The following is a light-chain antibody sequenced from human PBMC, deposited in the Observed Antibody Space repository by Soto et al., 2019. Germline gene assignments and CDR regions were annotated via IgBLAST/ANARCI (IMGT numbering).Light chain of an antibody. Sequence: QSVLTQPPSVSGAPGQRVTISCTGSSSNIGAGYDVHWYQQVPGTAPKPLICGKINRPSGVPDRLSGSKSGTSASLAITGFQSEDEADYVCQSYIIVLGGEVVVGGGTKVTGL. CDR2: GKI. J-gene: IGLJ2*01. V-gene: IGLV1-40*01. CDR1: SSNIGAGYD. CDR3: QSYIIVLGGEVV.